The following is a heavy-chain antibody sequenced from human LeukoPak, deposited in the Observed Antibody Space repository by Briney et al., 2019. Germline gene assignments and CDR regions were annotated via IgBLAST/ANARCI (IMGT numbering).Heavy chain of an antibody. CDR2: IYYIGSS. CDR1: GGSISNYY. CDR3: ARALGSTVTSFYYSYYVDV. J-gene: IGHJ6*03. Sequence: SETLSLTCTVSGGSISNYYWSWIRQPPGKGLEWIGYIYYIGSSSNYNPSLKSRVTISVDTSKNQFSLKLSSVTAADTAVYYCARALGSTVTSFYYSYYVDVWGKGATVTVSS. D-gene: IGHD4-11*01. V-gene: IGHV4-59*01.